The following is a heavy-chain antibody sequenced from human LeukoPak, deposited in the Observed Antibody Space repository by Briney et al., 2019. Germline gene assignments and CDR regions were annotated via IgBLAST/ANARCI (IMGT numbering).Heavy chain of an antibody. D-gene: IGHD7-27*01. CDR2: IYYSGST. J-gene: IGHJ3*02. V-gene: IGHV4-39*07. CDR1: GGSISSSSYY. CDR3: ASTEVLTADAFDI. Sequence: SETLSLTCTVSGGSISSSSYYWGWIRQPPGKGLEWIGSIYYSGSTYYNPSLKSRVTISVDTSKNQFSLKLSSVTAADTAVYYCASTEVLTADAFDIWGQGTMVTVSS.